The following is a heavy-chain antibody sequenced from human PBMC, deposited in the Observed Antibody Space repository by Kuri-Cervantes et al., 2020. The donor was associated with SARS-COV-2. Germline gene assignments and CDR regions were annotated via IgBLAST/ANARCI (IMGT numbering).Heavy chain of an antibody. CDR3: ARGPGDYGDYYYYYMDV. V-gene: IGHV3-23*01. CDR2: ISGSGGSI. CDR1: GFTFSSYA. J-gene: IGHJ6*03. D-gene: IGHD3-16*01. Sequence: GESLKISCAASGFTFSSYAMSWVRQAPGKGLEWVSAISGSGGSIYYADSVKGRFTISRDNAKNSLYLQMNSLRAEDTAVYYCARGPGDYGDYYYYYMDVWGKGTTVTVSS.